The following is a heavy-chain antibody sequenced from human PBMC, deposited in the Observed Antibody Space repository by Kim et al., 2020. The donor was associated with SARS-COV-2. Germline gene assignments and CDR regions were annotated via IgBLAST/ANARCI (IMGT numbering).Heavy chain of an antibody. D-gene: IGHD3-10*01. CDR3: ARLGGGVVVRAKDKYLYGREV. V-gene: IGHV5-51*01. Sequence: GESLKISCKASGYSFNNYWLGWVRQMPGKGLEWMGVIYFGDSDARYIPSFQGQVALSADRSLTTAYLQFSRLRASDPGIYYCARLGGGVVVRAKDKYLYGREVWGQGTTVTVSS. J-gene: IGHJ6*02. CDR2: IYFGDSDA. CDR1: GYSFNNYW.